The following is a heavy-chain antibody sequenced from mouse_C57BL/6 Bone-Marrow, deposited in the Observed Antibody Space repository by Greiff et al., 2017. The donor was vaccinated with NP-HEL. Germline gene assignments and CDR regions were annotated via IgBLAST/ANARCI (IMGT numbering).Heavy chain of an antibody. V-gene: IGHV5-17*01. D-gene: IGHD1-1*01. CDR3: ARPYYYGSSPYWYFDV. J-gene: IGHJ1*03. Sequence: DVQLVESGGGLVKPGGSLKLSCAASGFTFSDYGMHWVRQAPEKGLEWVAYISRGSSTIYYADTVKGRFPISRDNAKNTLFLQMTSLRSEDTAMYYCARPYYYGSSPYWYFDVWGTGTTVTVSS. CDR1: GFTFSDYG. CDR2: ISRGSSTI.